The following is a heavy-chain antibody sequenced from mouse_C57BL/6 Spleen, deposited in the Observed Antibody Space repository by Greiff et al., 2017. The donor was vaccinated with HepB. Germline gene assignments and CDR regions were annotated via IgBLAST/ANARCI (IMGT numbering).Heavy chain of an antibody. D-gene: IGHD2-1*01. J-gene: IGHJ2*01. CDR3: AREAYGNCDY. CDR2: ISDGGSYT. V-gene: IGHV5-4*03. Sequence: EVRLVESGGGLVKPGGSLKLSCAASGFTFSSYAMSWVRQTPEKRLEWVATISDGGSYTYYPDNVKGRFTISRDNAKNNRYLQMSHLKSEDTAMYYCAREAYGNCDYWGQGTTLTVSS. CDR1: GFTFSSYA.